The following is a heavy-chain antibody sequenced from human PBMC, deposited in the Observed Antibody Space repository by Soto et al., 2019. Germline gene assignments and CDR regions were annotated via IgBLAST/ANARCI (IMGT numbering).Heavy chain of an antibody. J-gene: IGHJ5*02. CDR2: IIPIFSTA. V-gene: IGHV1-69*13. D-gene: IGHD3-3*01. CDR3: TTDFEGFDYWALFDP. CDR1: GGTFSSYA. Sequence: ASVKVSCKASGGTFSSYAISWVRQAPGQGLEWMGGIIPIFSTANYAQKFQGRVTITADASTSTAYMELSSLRSEDTAVFYCTTDFEGFDYWALFDPRGQGTLVTVSS.